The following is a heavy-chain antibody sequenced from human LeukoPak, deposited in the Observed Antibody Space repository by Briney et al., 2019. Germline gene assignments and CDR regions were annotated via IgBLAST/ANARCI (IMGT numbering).Heavy chain of an antibody. CDR3: ARARGRFLEWLSAYFDY. J-gene: IGHJ4*02. V-gene: IGHV3-20*04. Sequence: GGSLRFSCAASGFTFDDYGMSWVRQAPGKGLEWVSGINWNGGSTGYADSVKGRFTISRDNAKNSLYLQMNSLRAEDTALYYCARARGRFLEWLSAYFDYWGQGTLVTVSS. CDR2: INWNGGST. CDR1: GFTFDDYG. D-gene: IGHD3-3*01.